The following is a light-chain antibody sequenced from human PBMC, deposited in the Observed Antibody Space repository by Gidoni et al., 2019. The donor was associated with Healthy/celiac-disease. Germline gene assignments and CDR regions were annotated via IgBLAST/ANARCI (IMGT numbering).Light chain of an antibody. V-gene: IGKV1-39*01. J-gene: IGKJ2*01. CDR2: AAS. CDR1: QSISSY. Sequence: DIHMTPSPSSLSASVGDRVTITCRASQSISSYLNWCHQKPGKAPKLLIYAASSLQSGVPSRLRGSGSGTDCTRTISSLKPEDFATYYCQQSDSTPYTFGQGTKLEIK. CDR3: QQSDSTPYT.